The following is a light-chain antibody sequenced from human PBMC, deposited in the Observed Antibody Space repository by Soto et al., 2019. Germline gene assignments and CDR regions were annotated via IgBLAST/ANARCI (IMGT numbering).Light chain of an antibody. CDR3: QQYGSSPQT. CDR2: GAS. CDR1: QSVSSSY. Sequence: EIVMTQSPATLSVSPGERATLSCRASQSVSSSYLAWYQQKPGQAPRLPIYGASSRATGIPDRFSGSGSGTDFTLTISRLEPEDFAVYYCQQYGSSPQTFGQGTKVDIK. V-gene: IGKV3-20*01. J-gene: IGKJ1*01.